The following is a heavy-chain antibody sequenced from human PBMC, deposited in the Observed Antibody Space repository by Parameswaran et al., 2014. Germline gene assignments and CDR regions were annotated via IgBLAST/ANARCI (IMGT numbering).Heavy chain of an antibody. Sequence: WVRQAPGQGLEWMGGIIPVFGKLNYAQKFQGRVTITADKSTRTVNMELSSLRSEDTAVYFCARGGYETGGYYYYYFYYMDVWGQGTTVTVSS. D-gene: IGHD3-22*01. V-gene: IGHV1-69*06. CDR2: IIPVFGKL. CDR3: ARGGYETGGYYYYYFYYMDV. J-gene: IGHJ6*02.